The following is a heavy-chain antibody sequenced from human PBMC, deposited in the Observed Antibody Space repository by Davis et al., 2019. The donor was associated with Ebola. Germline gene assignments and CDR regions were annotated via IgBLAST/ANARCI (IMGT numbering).Heavy chain of an antibody. D-gene: IGHD3-10*01. CDR1: GGTFSSYA. Sequence: SVKVSCKASGGTFSSYAISWVRQAPGQGLEWMGRIIPILGIANYAQKFQGRVTITRDTSASTAYMELSSLRSEDTAVYYCARPLRMVQGVNYYYYGMDVWGQGTTVTVSS. CDR3: ARPLRMVQGVNYYYYGMDV. CDR2: IIPILGIA. J-gene: IGHJ6*02. V-gene: IGHV1-69*04.